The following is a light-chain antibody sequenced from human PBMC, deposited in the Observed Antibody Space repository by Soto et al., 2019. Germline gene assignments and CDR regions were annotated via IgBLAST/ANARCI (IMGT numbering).Light chain of an antibody. CDR2: AAS. V-gene: IGKV1-17*01. CDR3: QHYNVYPWT. J-gene: IGKJ1*01. Sequence: IQMTQSPSSLSASVGDRVTISCRASQGIGNALGWYQQKPGRAPKLLIYAASTLQSGVPSRFSGSGSGTEFTLTISSLQPDDFATYYCQHYNVYPWTFGQGTKVDIK. CDR1: QGIGNA.